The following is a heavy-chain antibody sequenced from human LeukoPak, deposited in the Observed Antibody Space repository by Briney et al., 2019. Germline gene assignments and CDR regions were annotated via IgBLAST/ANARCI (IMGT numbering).Heavy chain of an antibody. D-gene: IGHD2-2*01. CDR2: IYYSGST. J-gene: IGHJ4*02. Sequence: SETLSLTCTVSGDSISSYYWSWIRQPPGKGLEWIGYIYYSGSTNYNPSLKSRVTISVDTSKNQFSLKLSSVTAADTAVYYCARGGGLGYYSSTSCYAFDYWGQGTLVTVSS. CDR1: GDSISSYY. V-gene: IGHV4-59*01. CDR3: ARGGGLGYYSSTSCYAFDY.